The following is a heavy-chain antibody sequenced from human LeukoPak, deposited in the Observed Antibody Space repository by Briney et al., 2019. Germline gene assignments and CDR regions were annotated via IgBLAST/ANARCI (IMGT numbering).Heavy chain of an antibody. V-gene: IGHV3-74*01. D-gene: IGHD3-9*01. CDR2: INSNGKST. J-gene: IGHJ4*02. CDR3: ARGWLTATGTIY. Sequence: GGSLRLSCAASGFTFSNYWMHWVRQAPGEVLAWVARINSNGKSTNYADSVKGRFTISRDNARNTLFLQMNSLNAEDTAVYYCARGWLTATGTIYWGQGTLVTVSS. CDR1: GFTFSNYW.